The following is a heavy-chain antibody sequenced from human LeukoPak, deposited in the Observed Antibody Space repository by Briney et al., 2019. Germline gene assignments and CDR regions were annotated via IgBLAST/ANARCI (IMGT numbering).Heavy chain of an antibody. CDR1: GFTFNSCW. V-gene: IGHV3-7*01. J-gene: IGHJ4*02. CDR3: TRGDSSSKIDY. CDR2: INEDGSEK. Sequence: PGGSLRLSCAASGFTFNSCWMSWVRQAPGKGLEWTANINEDGSEKHYVDSVEGRFTISRDNAKNSLYLQMNSLRVEDTALYYCTRGDSSSKIDYWGQGILVIVSP. D-gene: IGHD6-6*01.